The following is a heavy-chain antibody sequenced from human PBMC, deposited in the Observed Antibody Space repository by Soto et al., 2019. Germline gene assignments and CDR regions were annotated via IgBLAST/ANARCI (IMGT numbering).Heavy chain of an antibody. CDR1: GGSFSGYY. D-gene: IGHD3-10*01. Sequence: PSETLSLTCAVYGGSFSGYYWSWIRQPPGKGLEWIGEINRSGSTNYNPSLKSRVTISVDTSKNQFSLKLSSVTAADTAVYYCARLRKSYYGSGGRKYHYYYYMDVWGKGTTVTVSS. CDR2: INRSGST. J-gene: IGHJ6*03. CDR3: ARLRKSYYGSGGRKYHYYYYMDV. V-gene: IGHV4-34*01.